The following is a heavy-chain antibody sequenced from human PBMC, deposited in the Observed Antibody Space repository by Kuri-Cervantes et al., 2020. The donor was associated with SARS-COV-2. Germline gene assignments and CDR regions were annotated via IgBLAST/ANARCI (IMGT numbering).Heavy chain of an antibody. D-gene: IGHD6-19*01. J-gene: IGHJ5*02. CDR1: GGSISSSSYY. CDR2: INYSGST. V-gene: IGHV4-61*05. CDR3: ARVSVAGKYNWFDP. Sequence: SETLSLTCTVSGGSISSSSYYWGWIRQPPGKGLEWIGYINYSGSTNYNPSLKSRVTISVDTSKNQYSLKLSSVTAADTAVYYCARVSVAGKYNWFDPWGQGTLVTVSS.